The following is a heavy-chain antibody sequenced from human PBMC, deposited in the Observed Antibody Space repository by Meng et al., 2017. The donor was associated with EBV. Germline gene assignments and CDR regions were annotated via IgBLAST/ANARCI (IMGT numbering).Heavy chain of an antibody. CDR3: VRDLWLRIGECV. CDR1: GDNFNNFA. D-gene: IGHD5-12*01. J-gene: IGHJ4*02. V-gene: IGHV1-69*17. CDR2: ITPVFGIP. Sequence: QWQLVQLGAEVKKPGSSVKVVCKGSGDNFNNFAISWVRQAPGQGLEWMGDITPVFGIPNYAESFQGRVTISADTSTRTAYMDLSSLRSDDTAVYYCVRDLWLRIGECVWGQGTLVTVSS.